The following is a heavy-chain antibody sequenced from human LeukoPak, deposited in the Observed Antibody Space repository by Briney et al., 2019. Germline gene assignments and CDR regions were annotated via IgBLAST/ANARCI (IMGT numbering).Heavy chain of an antibody. CDR2: IYTSGST. CDR1: GGSISSYY. CDR3: ARVAVAGNSVYYFDY. D-gene: IGHD6-19*01. Sequence: SETLSLTCTVSGGSISSYYWSWIRQPAGKGLEWIGRIYTSGSTNYNPSLKSRVTMSVDTSKNQFSLMLSSVTAADTAVYYCARVAVAGNSVYYFDYWGQGTLVTVSS. V-gene: IGHV4-4*07. J-gene: IGHJ4*02.